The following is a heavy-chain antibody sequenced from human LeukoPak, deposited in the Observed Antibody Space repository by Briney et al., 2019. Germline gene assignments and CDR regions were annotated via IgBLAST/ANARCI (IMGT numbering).Heavy chain of an antibody. CDR1: GFTFSSYG. CDR3: ASIPSGILPFDY. CDR2: ISYDGSDK. J-gene: IGHJ4*02. D-gene: IGHD6-13*01. Sequence: GGSLRLSCAASGFTFSSYGMHWVRQAPGKGLEWVAVISYDGSDKYYADSVKGRFTISRDNSKNTLYLQMNSLRAEDTAVYYCASIPSGILPFDYWGQGTLVTVSS. V-gene: IGHV3-30*03.